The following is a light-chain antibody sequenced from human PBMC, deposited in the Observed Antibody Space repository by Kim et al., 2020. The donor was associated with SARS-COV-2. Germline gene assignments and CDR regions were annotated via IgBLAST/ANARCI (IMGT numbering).Light chain of an antibody. V-gene: IGLV7-46*01. CDR2: DTN. CDR3: LLVYSGVRL. J-gene: IGLJ1*01. Sequence: QAVVTQEPSLTVSPGGTVTLTCGSSTGTVTSGHYPYWFQQKPGQAPRTLIYDTNNKHSWTPARFSGSLLGGKAALTLSGAQPEDEADYFCLLVYSGVRLFGPGTKVTVL. CDR1: TGTVTSGHY.